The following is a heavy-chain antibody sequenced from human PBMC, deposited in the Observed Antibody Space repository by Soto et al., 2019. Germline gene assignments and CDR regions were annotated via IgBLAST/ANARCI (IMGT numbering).Heavy chain of an antibody. CDR2: ISAYNGNT. D-gene: IGHD4-4*01. Sequence: QVQLVQSGVEVKKPGASVKVSCKASGYTFTSYGISWVRQAPGQGLEWMGWISAYNGNTNYAQKLQGRVTMTTDTSTSTAYMELRSLRSDDTAVYYCARDAADDDYSNYDFDYWGQGTLVTVSS. CDR1: GYTFTSYG. CDR3: ARDAADDDYSNYDFDY. J-gene: IGHJ4*02. V-gene: IGHV1-18*01.